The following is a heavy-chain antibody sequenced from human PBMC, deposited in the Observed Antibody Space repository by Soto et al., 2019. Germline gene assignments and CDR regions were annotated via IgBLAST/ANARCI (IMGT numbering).Heavy chain of an antibody. CDR3: SHGYYQYLNS. CDR2: IKSNTDGGTT. Sequence: GGSLRLSCAVSGVTLTNVWMNWVRQAPGKGPEWVGRIKSNTDGGTTDYAAPVKGRFTVSRDDSENTLYLQMNSLKTEDTAVFYCSHGYYQYLNSWGQGTLVTVSA. CDR1: GVTLTNVW. J-gene: IGHJ4*02. V-gene: IGHV3-15*07. D-gene: IGHD5-18*01.